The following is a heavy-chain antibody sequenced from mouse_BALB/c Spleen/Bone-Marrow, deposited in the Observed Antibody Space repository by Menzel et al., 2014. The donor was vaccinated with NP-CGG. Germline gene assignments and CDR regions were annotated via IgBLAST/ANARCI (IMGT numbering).Heavy chain of an antibody. CDR3: VRYDGYYYALDY. CDR2: ISYSGST. V-gene: IGHV3-2*02. CDR1: GYSITSDYA. Sequence: EVQLVESGPGLVKPSQSLSLTCTVTGYSITSDYAWNWIRQFPGNKLEWMAYISYSGSTTYNPSLKSRVSITRDTSKNQFFPHLKSVTIEDTATYYCVRYDGYYYALDYWGQGTSVTVSS. D-gene: IGHD1-2*01. J-gene: IGHJ4*01.